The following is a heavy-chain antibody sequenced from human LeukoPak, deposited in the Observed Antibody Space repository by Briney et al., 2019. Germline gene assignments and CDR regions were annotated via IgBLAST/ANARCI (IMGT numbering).Heavy chain of an antibody. CDR1: GXXISXXX. J-gene: IGHJ4*01. V-gene: IGHV4-59*01. D-gene: IGHD6-19*01. CDR3: AXVIAVXXTXYFXY. Sequence: LTCTVSGXXISXXXXXWIXXXXXXXXXXIVYIYXSGSTNYNSSLKSRVNISVDTSKNQFSLKLKSVAAADTAVYYCAXVIAVXXTXYFXYXG. CDR2: IYXSGST.